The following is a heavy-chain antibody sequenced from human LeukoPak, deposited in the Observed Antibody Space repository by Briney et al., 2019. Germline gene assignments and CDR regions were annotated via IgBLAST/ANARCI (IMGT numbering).Heavy chain of an antibody. V-gene: IGHV1-8*03. CDR2: INPNSGNS. D-gene: IGHD3-22*01. CDR3: ARAISDSTGYYAYYFDS. CDR1: GYTFSDYY. Sequence: GASVKVSCKTSGYTFSDYYMHWVRQAPGQGLEWMGWINPNSGNSGYAQKFQGRVTITRDNSISTAYMELNSLTSEDTAVYYCARAISDSTGYYAYYFDSWGQGTLVTVSS. J-gene: IGHJ4*02.